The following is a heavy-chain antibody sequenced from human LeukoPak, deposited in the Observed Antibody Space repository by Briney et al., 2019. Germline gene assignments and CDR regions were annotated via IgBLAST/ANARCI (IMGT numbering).Heavy chain of an antibody. CDR1: GYTLTELS. J-gene: IGHJ6*02. Sequence: ASVKVSCKVSGYTLTELSMHWVRQAPGKGLEWMGGFDPEDGETIYAQKFQGRVTMTEDTSTDTAYMELSSLRSEDTAVYYCARGNRLLWFGELVHGMDVWGQGTTVTVSS. CDR2: FDPEDGET. CDR3: ARGNRLLWFGELVHGMDV. V-gene: IGHV1-24*01. D-gene: IGHD3-10*01.